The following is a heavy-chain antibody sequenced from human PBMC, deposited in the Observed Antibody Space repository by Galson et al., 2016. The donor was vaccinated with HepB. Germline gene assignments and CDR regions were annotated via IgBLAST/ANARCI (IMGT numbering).Heavy chain of an antibody. V-gene: IGHV3-30*18. Sequence: SLRLSCAASGLTFSAYGMHWVRQPPGKGLECVAVISFDGSNKYYADSVKGRFTISRDNSKNTLYLQMNGLRAEDTAVYYCAKADSHYVSTPMQHPDYWGQGALVTVSS. CDR2: ISFDGSNK. CDR3: AKADSHYVSTPMQHPDY. CDR1: GLTFSAYG. D-gene: IGHD5-18*01. J-gene: IGHJ4*02.